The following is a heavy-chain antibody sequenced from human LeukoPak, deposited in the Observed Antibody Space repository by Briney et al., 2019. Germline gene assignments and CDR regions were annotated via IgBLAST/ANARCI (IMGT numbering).Heavy chain of an antibody. J-gene: IGHJ2*01. CDR2: INHSGST. V-gene: IGHV4-39*07. CDR1: GGSISSGGYY. CDR3: ARPSSASIAAAGGYFDL. Sequence: PSETLSLTCTVSGGSISSGGYYWSWIRQPPGKGLEWIGEINHSGSTNYNPSLKSRVTISVDTSKNQFSLKLSSVTAADTAVYYCARPSSASIAAAGGYFDLWGRGTLVTVSS. D-gene: IGHD6-13*01.